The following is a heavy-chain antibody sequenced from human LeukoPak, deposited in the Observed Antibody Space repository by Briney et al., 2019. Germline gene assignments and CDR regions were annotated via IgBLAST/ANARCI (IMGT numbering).Heavy chain of an antibody. D-gene: IGHD6-13*01. J-gene: IGHJ4*02. V-gene: IGHV3-23*01. CDR2: ISGNGGST. Sequence: GRSLRLSCAASGFTFSSYALTWVRQAPGKGLEWVSAISGNGGSTNYAGSVKGRFTISRDNSKNTLYLQVNSLRAEDTAVYYCAKYRSAWSFDYWGQGTLVTGAS. CDR3: AKYRSAWSFDY. CDR1: GFTFSSYA.